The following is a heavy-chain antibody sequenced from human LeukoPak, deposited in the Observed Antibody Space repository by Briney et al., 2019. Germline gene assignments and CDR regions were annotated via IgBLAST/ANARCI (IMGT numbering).Heavy chain of an antibody. V-gene: IGHV4-59*01. D-gene: IGHD4-17*01. CDR3: ARRSRTGDAFDI. Sequence: SETLSLTCTVSGGSISSYYWSWIRQPPGKGLEWIGYIYYSGSTNYNPSLKSRVTISVDTSKNQFSLKLSSVTAADTAVYYCARRSRTGDAFDIWGQGTMVTVSS. CDR2: IYYSGST. CDR1: GGSISSYY. J-gene: IGHJ3*02.